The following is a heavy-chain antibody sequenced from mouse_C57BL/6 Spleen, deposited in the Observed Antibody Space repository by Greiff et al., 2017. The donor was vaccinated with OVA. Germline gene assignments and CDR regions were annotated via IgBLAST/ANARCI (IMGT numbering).Heavy chain of an antibody. V-gene: IGHV5-17*01. J-gene: IGHJ3*01. CDR3: ARQPYGSSPAWFAY. CDR2: ISSGSSTI. D-gene: IGHD1-1*01. CDR1: GFTFSDYG. Sequence: EVQVVESGGGLVKPGGSLKLSCAASGFTFSDYGMPWVRQAPEKGLEWVAYISSGSSTIYYADTVKGRFTISSDNAKNTLFLQMTSLRSEDTAMYYCARQPYGSSPAWFAYWGQGTLVTVSA.